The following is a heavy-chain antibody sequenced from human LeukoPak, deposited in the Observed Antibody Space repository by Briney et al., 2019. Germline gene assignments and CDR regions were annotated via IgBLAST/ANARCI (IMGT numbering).Heavy chain of an antibody. Sequence: PGGSLRLSCATSGFTFRSYGFHWVRQAPVRGLEWVAVIWYDGSKKYYADSVKGRFSISRDDSKNTVYLQMDGLRAEDTAMYYCARDRGDYSDYSDFFDAWGQGTLVTVSS. V-gene: IGHV3-33*01. CDR3: ARDRGDYSDYSDFFDA. CDR2: IWYDGSKK. CDR1: GFTFRSYG. J-gene: IGHJ4*02. D-gene: IGHD4-11*01.